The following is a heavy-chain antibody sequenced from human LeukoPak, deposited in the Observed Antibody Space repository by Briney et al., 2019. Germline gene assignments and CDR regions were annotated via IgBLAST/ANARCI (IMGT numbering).Heavy chain of an antibody. D-gene: IGHD3-22*01. V-gene: IGHV3-66*01. Sequence: GGSLRLSCAASGFTVSSNYMSWVRQAPGKGLEWVSVIYSGGRTYDADSVKGRFTISRDNSKNTVYLQMNSLRAEDTAVYYCAIESNSGYYLSYWGQGTLVTVSS. CDR3: AIESNSGYYLSY. CDR1: GFTVSSNY. J-gene: IGHJ4*02. CDR2: IYSGGRT.